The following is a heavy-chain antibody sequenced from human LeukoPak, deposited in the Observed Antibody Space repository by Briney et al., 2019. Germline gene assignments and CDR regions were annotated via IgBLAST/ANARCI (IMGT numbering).Heavy chain of an antibody. Sequence: PSETLSLTCTVSGGAVTSGSYYWSWMRQPPGKGLGWIGYISYRGTTNYNPSLKSRVTMSVDTSKNQFSLKLSSVSAADTAVYYCAREHRWGAFDYWGQGTLVTVSS. CDR1: GGAVTSGSYY. D-gene: IGHD7-27*01. CDR2: ISYRGTT. CDR3: AREHRWGAFDY. V-gene: IGHV4-61*01. J-gene: IGHJ4*02.